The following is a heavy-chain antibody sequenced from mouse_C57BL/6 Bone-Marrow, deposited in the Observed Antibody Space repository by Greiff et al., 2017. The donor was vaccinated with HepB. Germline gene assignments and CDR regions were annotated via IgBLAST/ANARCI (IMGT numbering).Heavy chain of an antibody. D-gene: IGHD3-2*02. V-gene: IGHV1-54*01. CDR3: ARKAAQAYYAMDY. Sequence: QVQLQQSGAELVRPGTSVKVSCKASGYAFTNYLIEWVKQRPGQGLEWIGVINPGSGGTNYNEKLKGKATLTADKSSSTAYMQLSSLTSEDSAVYFCARKAAQAYYAMDYWGQGTSVTVSS. J-gene: IGHJ4*01. CDR1: GYAFTNYL. CDR2: INPGSGGT.